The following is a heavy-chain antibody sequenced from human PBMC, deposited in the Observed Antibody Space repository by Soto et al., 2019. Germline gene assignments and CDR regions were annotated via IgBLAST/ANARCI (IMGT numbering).Heavy chain of an antibody. J-gene: IGHJ3*02. Sequence: DVQLVESGGDLLQPGGSLRLSCAASGFTFSNYAMNWVRQAPGKGLEWVSYISNTTRTIYYADPVKAPFTISRDNAKDSLSLQMTRLRDEDTALYYCARERTYYSVSPGYFSTDGFDIWGQGTMVTVSS. CDR3: ARERTYYSVSPGYFSTDGFDI. CDR2: ISNTTRTI. V-gene: IGHV3-48*02. CDR1: GFTFSNYA. D-gene: IGHD3-22*01.